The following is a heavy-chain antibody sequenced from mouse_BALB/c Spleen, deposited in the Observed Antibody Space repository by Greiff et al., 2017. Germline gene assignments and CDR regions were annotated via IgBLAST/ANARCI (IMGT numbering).Heavy chain of an antibody. CDR1: GYAFTNYL. D-gene: IGHD2-14*01. J-gene: IGHJ4*01. CDR3: ARGDRNYAMDY. Sequence: VQLQQSGAELVRPGTSVKVSCKASGYAFTNYLIEWVKQRPGQGLEWIGVINPGSGGTNYNEKFKGKATLTADTSSSTAYMQLSSLTSDDSAVYFCARGDRNYAMDYWGQGTSVTVSS. CDR2: INPGSGGT. V-gene: IGHV1-54*01.